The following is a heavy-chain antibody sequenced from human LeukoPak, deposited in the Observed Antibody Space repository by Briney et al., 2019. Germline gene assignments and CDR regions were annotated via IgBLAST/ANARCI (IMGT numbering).Heavy chain of an antibody. D-gene: IGHD4-23*01. Sequence: ASVKVSCMASGYTFTSYGISWVRQAPGQGLEWMGWISAYNGNTNYAQKLQGRVTMTTDTSTSTAYMELRSLRSDDTAVYYCARDGGGATVGGSDYWGQGTLVTVSS. CDR3: ARDGGGATVGGSDY. V-gene: IGHV1-18*01. CDR2: ISAYNGNT. CDR1: GYTFTSYG. J-gene: IGHJ4*02.